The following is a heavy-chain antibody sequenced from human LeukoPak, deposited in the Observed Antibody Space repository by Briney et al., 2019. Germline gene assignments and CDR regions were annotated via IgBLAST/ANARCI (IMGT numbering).Heavy chain of an antibody. Sequence: SETLSLTCTVSGGSISSYYWSWIRQPPGKGLEWIGYIYTCGSTNYNPSLKSRVTISVDTSKNQFSLKLSSVTAADTAVYYCARLRGVVVADWGQGTLVTVSS. CDR3: ARLRGVVVAD. V-gene: IGHV4-4*09. CDR2: IYTCGST. CDR1: GGSISSYY. D-gene: IGHD3-22*01. J-gene: IGHJ4*02.